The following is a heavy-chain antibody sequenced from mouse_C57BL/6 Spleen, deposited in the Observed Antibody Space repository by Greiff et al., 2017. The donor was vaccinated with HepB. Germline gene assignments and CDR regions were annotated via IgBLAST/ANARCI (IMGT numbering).Heavy chain of an antibody. V-gene: IGHV5-6*01. Sequence: EVMLVESGGDLVKPGGSLKLSCAASGFTFSSYGMSWVRQTPDKRLEWVATISSGGSYTYYPDSVKGRFTISRDNAKNTLYLQMSSLKSEDTAMYYCARHYSVGYFDVWGTGTTVTVSS. D-gene: IGHD2-1*01. J-gene: IGHJ1*03. CDR3: ARHYSVGYFDV. CDR2: ISSGGSYT. CDR1: GFTFSSYG.